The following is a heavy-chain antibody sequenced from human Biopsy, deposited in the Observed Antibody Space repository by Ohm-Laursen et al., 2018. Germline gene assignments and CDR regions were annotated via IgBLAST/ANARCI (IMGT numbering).Heavy chain of an antibody. Sequence: SLRLSCSAASGFTFSSFGMHWVRQAPGKGLEWVAVVWYDGINKFYADSVEGRFTISRDNFKNTVYLEMNSLRPEDTAVYYCARDLGNLRGVMFCPDSWGQGTLVSVSS. CDR1: GFTFSSFG. D-gene: IGHD3-16*01. CDR2: VWYDGINK. CDR3: ARDLGNLRGVMFCPDS. V-gene: IGHV3-33*01. J-gene: IGHJ5*02.